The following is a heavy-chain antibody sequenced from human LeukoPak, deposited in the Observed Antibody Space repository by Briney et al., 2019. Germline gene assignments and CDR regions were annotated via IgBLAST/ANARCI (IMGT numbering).Heavy chain of an antibody. D-gene: IGHD2-8*01. CDR2: INPNSGGT. CDR3: ARIPGRYCTNGVCYGDWFDP. Sequence: GASVKVSCKASGYTFTGYYMHWVRQAPGQGLEWMGWINPNSGGTNHAQKFQGRVTMTRDTSISTAYMELSRLRSDDTAVYYCARIPGRYCTNGVCYGDWFDPWGQGTLVTVSS. J-gene: IGHJ5*02. V-gene: IGHV1-2*02. CDR1: GYTFTGYY.